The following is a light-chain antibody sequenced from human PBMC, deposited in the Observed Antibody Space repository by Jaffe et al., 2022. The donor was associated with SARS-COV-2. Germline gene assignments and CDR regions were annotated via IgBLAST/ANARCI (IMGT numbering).Light chain of an antibody. CDR1: TSNVGNNY. V-gene: IGLV1-47*01. CDR2: AND. Sequence: QSVLTQPPSASGTPGQRVTISCSGSTSNVGNNYVSWYQQLPGTAPKLLIYANDQRPSGVPDRVSGSKSGTSASLAISGLRSDDECDYYCAAWDDSLSGVLFGGGTQVTVL. CDR3: AAWDDSLSGVL. J-gene: IGLJ2*01.